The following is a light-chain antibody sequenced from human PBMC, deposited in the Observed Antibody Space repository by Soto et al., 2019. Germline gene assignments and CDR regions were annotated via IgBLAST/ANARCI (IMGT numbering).Light chain of an antibody. CDR2: DAS. CDR1: QSVSSF. J-gene: IGKJ4*01. V-gene: IGKV3-11*01. CDR3: QHRSNWPLT. Sequence: EIVLTQSPATLSMSPGERATLSCRASQSVSSFLAWYQQKPGQAPRLLIYDASNRATGIPARFSGSGSGTDFTLTISSLEPEDFAVYYCQHRSNWPLTFGGGTKVEIK.